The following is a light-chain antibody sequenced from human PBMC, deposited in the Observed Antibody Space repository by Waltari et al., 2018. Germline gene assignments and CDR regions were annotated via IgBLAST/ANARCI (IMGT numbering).Light chain of an antibody. CDR2: WAS. Sequence: DIVMTQSPDSLAVSLGERATINCKSSQSVLYSSNNKYYLAWYQQKPGQPPKLLIYWASTRDSGVPDRFSASGSGTDFTLTINSLQAEDVAVYYCQQYYSTPRTFGQGTKVEIK. V-gene: IGKV4-1*01. J-gene: IGKJ1*01. CDR1: QSVLYSSNNKYY. CDR3: QQYYSTPRT.